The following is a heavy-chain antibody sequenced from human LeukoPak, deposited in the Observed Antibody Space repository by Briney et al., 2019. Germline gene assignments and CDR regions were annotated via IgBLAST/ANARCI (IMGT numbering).Heavy chain of an antibody. CDR3: ARGGDRRGFDY. V-gene: IGHV4-31*03. J-gene: IGHJ4*02. CDR2: IYDSGTI. D-gene: IGHD1-14*01. Sequence: SETLSLTCTVSGGSISNGGYYWSWIRQHPGKGLEWIGYIYDSGTIYYSPALQSRVTISVDTSDNKFSLKLRSLTAADTAVYYCARGGDRRGFDYWGQGTLVIVSS. CDR1: GGSISNGGYY.